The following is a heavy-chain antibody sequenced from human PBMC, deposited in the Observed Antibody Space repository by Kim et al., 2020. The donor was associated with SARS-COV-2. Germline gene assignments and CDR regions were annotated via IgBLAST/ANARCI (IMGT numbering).Heavy chain of an antibody. D-gene: IGHD3-22*01. CDR3: ARRPYYDSSGYFDF. V-gene: IGHV4-59*08. CDR1: DVSISNYY. CDR2: IYHSGSYHSGST. Sequence: SETLSLTCTVSDVSISNYYWSWIRQSPGKGLEWIGYIYHSGSYHSGSTNYNPSLKSRVTISVDTSKNQFSLKLSSVTAADTAVYYCARRPYYDSSGYFDFWGQGTLVTVSS. J-gene: IGHJ4*02.